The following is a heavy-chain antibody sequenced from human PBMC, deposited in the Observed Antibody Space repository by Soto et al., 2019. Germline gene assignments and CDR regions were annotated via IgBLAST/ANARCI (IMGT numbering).Heavy chain of an antibody. J-gene: IGHJ5*02. CDR1: GYTFTSYY. D-gene: IGHD2-2*02. CDR3: ARSAHIVVVAAAITYGWFDP. CDR2: INPSDGST. V-gene: IGHV1-46*01. Sequence: ASVKVSCKASGYTFTSYYMYWVRQAPGQGLEWMGIINPSDGSTTYAQKFQGRVTMTRDTSTSTVYMQLSSLRSEDTAVYFCARSAHIVVVAAAITYGWFDPWGPGTLVTVSS.